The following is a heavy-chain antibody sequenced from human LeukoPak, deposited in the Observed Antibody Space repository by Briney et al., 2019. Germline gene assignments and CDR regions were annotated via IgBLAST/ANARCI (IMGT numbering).Heavy chain of an antibody. D-gene: IGHD3-22*01. CDR2: ISYDGSNK. CDR1: GFTFSSYG. CDR3: AKGDYYDSSGYGDAFDI. Sequence: GGSLRLSCAASGFTFSSYGMHWVRQAPGKGLEWVAVISYDGSNKYYADSVKGRFTISRDNSKNTLYLQTNSLRAEDTAVYYCAKGDYYDSSGYGDAFDIWGQGTMVTVSS. J-gene: IGHJ3*02. V-gene: IGHV3-30*18.